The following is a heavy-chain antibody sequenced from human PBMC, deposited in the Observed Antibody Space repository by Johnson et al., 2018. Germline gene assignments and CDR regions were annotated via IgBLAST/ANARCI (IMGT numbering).Heavy chain of an antibody. V-gene: IGHV3-30*03. D-gene: IGHD3-22*01. CDR1: GFTFSSYG. Sequence: QVQLVESGGGVVQPGRSLRLSCAASGFTFSSYGMHWVRQAPGKGLEWVAVISYDGSNKYYADSVKGRFTISRDNSKNTLYLQMNSLRAEDTAVYYCARVDNSGYDDYYMDVWGKGTTVTVSS. CDR2: ISYDGSNK. J-gene: IGHJ6*03. CDR3: ARVDNSGYDDYYMDV.